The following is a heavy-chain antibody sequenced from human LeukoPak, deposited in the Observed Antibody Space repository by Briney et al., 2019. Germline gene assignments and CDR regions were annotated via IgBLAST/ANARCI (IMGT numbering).Heavy chain of an antibody. CDR2: IDPSDSYT. CDR1: GYSFTSYW. J-gene: IGHJ5*02. D-gene: IGHD3-10*01. V-gene: IGHV5-10-1*01. CDR3: ARHFTMAGWFDP. Sequence: PGKSLQISCQGSGYSFTSYWISWVRQMPGKGLEWMGRIDPSDSYTNYSPSFQGHVTISADKSISTAYLQWSSLKASDTAMYYCARHFTMAGWFDPWGQGTLVTVSS.